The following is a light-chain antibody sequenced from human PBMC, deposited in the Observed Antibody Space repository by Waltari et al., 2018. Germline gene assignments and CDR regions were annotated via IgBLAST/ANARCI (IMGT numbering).Light chain of an antibody. J-gene: IGLJ1*01. CDR1: NNDVGGYNY. V-gene: IGLV2-14*01. CDR2: EVS. CDR3: TSKTGTITYV. Sequence: QSALTQPASVSGSPGQSITISCTGTNNDVGGYNYVSGYQQDAGKAPKLMMYEVSNRPPGLSSRFAGSKSGNTASLTISGLQAEDEADYYCTSKTGTITYVFGTGTKVTVL.